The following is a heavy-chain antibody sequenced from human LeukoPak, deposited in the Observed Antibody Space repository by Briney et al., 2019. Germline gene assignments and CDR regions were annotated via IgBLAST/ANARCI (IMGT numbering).Heavy chain of an antibody. CDR1: GGSISSYY. CDR2: IYTSGST. D-gene: IGHD2-2*02. Sequence: SETLSLTCTVSGGSISSYYWSWIRQPAGKGLEWIGRIYTSGSTNYNPSLKSRVTMSVDTSKNQFPLKLSSVTAADTAVYYCARLGYCSSTSCYTRVRYFDYWGQGTLVTVSS. V-gene: IGHV4-4*07. CDR3: ARLGYCSSTSCYTRVRYFDY. J-gene: IGHJ4*02.